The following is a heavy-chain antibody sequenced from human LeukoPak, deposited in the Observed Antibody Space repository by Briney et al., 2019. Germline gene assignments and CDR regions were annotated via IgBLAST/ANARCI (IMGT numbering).Heavy chain of an antibody. V-gene: IGHV1-69*13. CDR1: GGTFSSYT. CDR2: IIPIFGTA. D-gene: IGHD2-2*01. Sequence: SVKVSCKASGGTFSSYTISWVRQAPGQRLEWMGGIIPIFGTANYAQKFQGRVTITADESTSTAYMELSSLRSEDTAVYYCARAHIVVPAATSRNYGMDVWGKGTTVTVSS. J-gene: IGHJ6*04. CDR3: ARAHIVVPAATSRNYGMDV.